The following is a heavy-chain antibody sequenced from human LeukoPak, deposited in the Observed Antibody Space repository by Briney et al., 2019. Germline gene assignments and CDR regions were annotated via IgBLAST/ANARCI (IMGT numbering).Heavy chain of an antibody. D-gene: IGHD6-13*01. CDR1: GFTFDTHH. CDR2: ITGSGGTT. CDR3: ARDQALQLVGDS. Sequence: GGSLRLSCAASGFTFDTHHMSWVRQAPGKGLEWLSDITGSGGTTHYSDSVTGRFTTSRDNSKNTLYLQMDSLRVEDTAVYYCARDQALQLVGDSWGQGTLVSVSS. V-gene: IGHV3-23*01. J-gene: IGHJ4*02.